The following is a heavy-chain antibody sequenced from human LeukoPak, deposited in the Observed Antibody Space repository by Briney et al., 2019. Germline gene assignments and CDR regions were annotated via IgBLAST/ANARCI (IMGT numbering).Heavy chain of an antibody. V-gene: IGHV1-69*13. CDR2: IIPIFGTA. J-gene: IGHJ6*03. CDR1: GGTFSSYA. CDR3: ASRGEMATYYYYYMDV. D-gene: IGHD5-24*01. Sequence: GASVKVSCKASGGTFSSYAISWVRQAPGQGLEWMGGIIPIFGTANYAQKFQGRVTITADESTSTAYMELSSLRSEDTAVYYRASRGEMATYYYYYMDVWGKGTTVTVSS.